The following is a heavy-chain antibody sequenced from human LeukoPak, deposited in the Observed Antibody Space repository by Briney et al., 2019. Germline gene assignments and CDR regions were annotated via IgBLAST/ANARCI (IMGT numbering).Heavy chain of an antibody. D-gene: IGHD6-19*01. Sequence: SVKVSCKASGGTFSSYAISWVRQAPGQGLEWMGGIIPIFGTANYAQKFQGRVTITADKSTSTAYMELSSLRSEDTAVYYCARQRVGAVAGNAFDIWGQGTMVTVSS. CDR2: IIPIFGTA. V-gene: IGHV1-69*06. CDR3: ARQRVGAVAGNAFDI. J-gene: IGHJ3*02. CDR1: GGTFSSYA.